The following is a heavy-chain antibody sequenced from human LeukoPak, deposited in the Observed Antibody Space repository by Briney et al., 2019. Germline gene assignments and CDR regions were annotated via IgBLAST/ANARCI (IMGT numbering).Heavy chain of an antibody. J-gene: IGHJ4*02. Sequence: GGSLRLSCAASGFTFSSYWMSWVRQAPGKGLEWVANIRQDGSEKYYVDSVKGRFTISRDNDKNSLFLQMTSLRAEDTAVYYCARVGGRYSPLGYWGQGTLVTVSS. CDR3: ARVGGRYSPLGY. D-gene: IGHD3-16*02. V-gene: IGHV3-7*01. CDR1: GFTFSSYW. CDR2: IRQDGSEK.